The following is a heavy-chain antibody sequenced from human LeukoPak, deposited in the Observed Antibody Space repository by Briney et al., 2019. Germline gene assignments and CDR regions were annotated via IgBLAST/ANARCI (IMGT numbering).Heavy chain of an antibody. V-gene: IGHV3-21*01. Sequence: GGSLRLSCAASGFTFSDYSMNWVRQAPGKGLEWVSLITSGSSYIYYADSVRGRFTISRDNAKNSLYLQMNSLRAEDTAVYYCARVLLWFGESPFDYWGQGTLVTVSS. CDR2: ITSGSSYI. CDR3: ARVLLWFGESPFDY. CDR1: GFTFSDYS. J-gene: IGHJ4*02. D-gene: IGHD3-10*01.